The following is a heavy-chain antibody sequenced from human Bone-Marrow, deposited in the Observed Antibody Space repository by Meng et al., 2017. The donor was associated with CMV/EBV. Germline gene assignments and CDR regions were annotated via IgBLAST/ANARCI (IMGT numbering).Heavy chain of an antibody. Sequence: SVKVSCKASGYTFTGSYFHWVRQAPGQGLEWMGGIIPIFGTANYAQKFQGRVTITTDESTSTAYMELSSLRSEDTAVYYCARDQGGRVVPAAMGYFDYWGQGTLVTVSS. J-gene: IGHJ4*02. D-gene: IGHD2-2*01. CDR1: GYTFTGSY. V-gene: IGHV1-69*05. CDR2: IIPIFGTA. CDR3: ARDQGGRVVPAAMGYFDY.